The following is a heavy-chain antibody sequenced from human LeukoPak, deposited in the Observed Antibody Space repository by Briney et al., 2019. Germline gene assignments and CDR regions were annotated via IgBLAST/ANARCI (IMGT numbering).Heavy chain of an antibody. V-gene: IGHV3-21*01. CDR1: GFTFSSYS. J-gene: IGHJ4*02. D-gene: IGHD3-3*01. CDR3: ARAPSAYYDFWSGYSAHFDY. CDR2: ISSSSSYI. Sequence: GGSLRLSCAASGFTFSSYSMNWVRQAPGKGLEWVSSISSSSSYIYYADSVKGRFTISRDNAKNSLYLQMNSLRAEDTAVYYCARAPSAYYDFWSGYSAHFDYWGQGTLVTVSS.